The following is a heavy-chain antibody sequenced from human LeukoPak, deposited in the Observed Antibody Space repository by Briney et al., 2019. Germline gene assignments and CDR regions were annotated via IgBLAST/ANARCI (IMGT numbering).Heavy chain of an antibody. Sequence: GGSLRLSCAASGFTVSNDYMAWVRQDPGKGLEWVSLIYADGTTFYTDSVEGRFTMSRDNFKNTLYLQMNSLRPEDTALYYCARDRAGAQNWAALDPWGQGTLVTVSS. CDR1: GFTVSNDY. D-gene: IGHD7-27*01. V-gene: IGHV3-66*02. J-gene: IGHJ5*02. CDR3: ARDRAGAQNWAALDP. CDR2: IYADGTT.